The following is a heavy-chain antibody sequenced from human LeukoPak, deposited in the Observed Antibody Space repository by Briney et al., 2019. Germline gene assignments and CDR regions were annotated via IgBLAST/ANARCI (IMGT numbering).Heavy chain of an antibody. CDR3: ARGFFVAARRGWFDH. CDR2: IYHSGST. Sequence: SETLSLTCAVSGGSLSSGGYSWRWLRQPPGRGREWLGYIYHSGSTYYNPSLKSRVTISVDRSKNQFYLKLSSVTAADTAVYYCARGFFVAARRGWFDHWGQGTLVTVSS. D-gene: IGHD6-6*01. J-gene: IGHJ5*02. CDR1: GGSLSSGGYS. V-gene: IGHV4-30-2*01.